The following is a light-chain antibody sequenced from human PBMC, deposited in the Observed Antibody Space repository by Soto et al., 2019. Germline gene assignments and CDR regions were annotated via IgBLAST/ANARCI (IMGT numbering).Light chain of an antibody. CDR2: WAS. J-gene: IGKJ3*01. CDR1: RSLLYYSNQKDY. CDR3: QQYFFTPLT. V-gene: IGKV4-1*01. Sequence: DIVLTQSPDSLAVSLGERVTINCKSSRSLLYYSNQKDYLAWYQQKPGQPPRLLVYWASTRDSEVPDRFSGSGTGTDFTLTISSLQAEDVAIYYCQQYFFTPLTFGPGTKVEI.